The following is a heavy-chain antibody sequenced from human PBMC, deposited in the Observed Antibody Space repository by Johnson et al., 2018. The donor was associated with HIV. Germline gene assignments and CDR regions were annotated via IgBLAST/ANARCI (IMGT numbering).Heavy chain of an antibody. Sequence: VQLVESGGGLVQPGRSLRLSCTASGFTFGDYAMSWVRQAPGKGLEWVSVIYSGGSTNYADSVKDRFTISRDNSKNTLYLQMNSLRAEDTAVYYCAKDAIATAADDAFDIWGQGTMVTVSS. D-gene: IGHD6-13*01. J-gene: IGHJ3*02. CDR2: IYSGGST. CDR1: GFTFGDYA. V-gene: IGHV3-66*01. CDR3: AKDAIATAADDAFDI.